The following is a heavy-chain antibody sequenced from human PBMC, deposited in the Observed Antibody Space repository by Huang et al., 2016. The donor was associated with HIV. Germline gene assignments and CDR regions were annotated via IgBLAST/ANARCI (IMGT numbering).Heavy chain of an antibody. Sequence: QVQLVQSGAEVKKPGASVKVSCKASGYAFTSYYMHWVRQAPGQGLEWMGIIKPSAGSTSYSQKFQGRVTTNTATSTNSVLNELGGLRSEDTALYYCARDSDFYDSSGYWGFNYFDYWGQGTLVTVSS. CDR2: IKPSAGST. D-gene: IGHD3-22*01. J-gene: IGHJ4*02. CDR3: ARDSDFYDSSGYWGFNYFDY. CDR1: GYAFTSYY. V-gene: IGHV1-46*01.